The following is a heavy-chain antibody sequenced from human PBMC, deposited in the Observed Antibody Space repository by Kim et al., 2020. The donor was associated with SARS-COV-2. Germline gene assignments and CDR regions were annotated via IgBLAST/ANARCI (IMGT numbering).Heavy chain of an antibody. CDR2: SYL. CDR3: GIAAAGEDY. V-gene: IGHV3-21*01. Sequence: SYLYYADTVTGRFTISRDNAKNSLYLQMNSLRAEDTAVYYCGIAAAGEDYWGQGTLVTVSS. J-gene: IGHJ4*02. D-gene: IGHD6-13*01.